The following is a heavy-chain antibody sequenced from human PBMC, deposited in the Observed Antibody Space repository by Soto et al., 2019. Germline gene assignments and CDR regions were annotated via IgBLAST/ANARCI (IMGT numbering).Heavy chain of an antibody. CDR1: GFTFGSYA. V-gene: IGHV3-23*01. Sequence: PGGSLRLSCAASGFTFGSYAVSWVRQAPGKGLEWVSAISGSGGSTYYADSVKGRFTISRDNSKNTLYLQMNSLRAEDTAVYYCEKMMGTQNGYFDSGGKGPLVTVSS. D-gene: IGHD7-27*01. J-gene: IGHJ4*02. CDR3: EKMMGTQNGYFDS. CDR2: ISGSGGST.